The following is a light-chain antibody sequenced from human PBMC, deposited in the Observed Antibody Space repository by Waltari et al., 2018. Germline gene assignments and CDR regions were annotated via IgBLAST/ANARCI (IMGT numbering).Light chain of an antibody. V-gene: IGLV2-8*01. CDR2: EVS. Sequence: QSALTQPPSASGSPGQSVTISCTGTSSDVGGYNYVSWDQQHPGQAPKLMIYEVSKRPSGVPDRFSGSKSGNTASLTVSGLQAEDEADYYCSSYAGSNNFVFGTGTKVTVL. J-gene: IGLJ1*01. CDR3: SSYAGSNNFV. CDR1: SSDVGGYNY.